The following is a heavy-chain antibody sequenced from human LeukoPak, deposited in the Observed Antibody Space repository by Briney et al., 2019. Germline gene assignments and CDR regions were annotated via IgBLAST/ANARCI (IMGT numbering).Heavy chain of an antibody. J-gene: IGHJ5*02. V-gene: IGHV3-23*01. CDR2: SVSRGTT. D-gene: IGHD6-19*01. CDR3: AKCSTSAYTTGWCNWIDP. Sequence: GGSLRLSCVVSGFTFTSDAMNWVRQAPGKGLEWVSSSVSRGTTQYADSVKGRFTVSRDTSKNTLYLQMNSLRADDTAVYYCAKCSTSAYTTGWCNWIDPWGQGTLVTVSS. CDR1: GFTFTSDA.